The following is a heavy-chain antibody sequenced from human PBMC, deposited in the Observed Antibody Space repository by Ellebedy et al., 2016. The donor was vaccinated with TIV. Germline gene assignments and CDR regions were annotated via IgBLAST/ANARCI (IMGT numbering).Heavy chain of an antibody. J-gene: IGHJ4*02. D-gene: IGHD3-22*01. CDR2: IIPIFGTA. V-gene: IGHV1-69*13. Sequence: AASVKVSCKASGGTFSTYAFSWVRQAPGQGLEWMGGIIPIFGTANDAQKFQGRVTITADESTSTVYMELRSLRSEDTAVYYCARETDTSGYCDYWGQGTLVTVSS. CDR3: ARETDTSGYCDY. CDR1: GGTFSTYA.